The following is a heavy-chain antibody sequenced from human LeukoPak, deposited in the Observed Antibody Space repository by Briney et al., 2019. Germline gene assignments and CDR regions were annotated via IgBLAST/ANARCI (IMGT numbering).Heavy chain of an antibody. D-gene: IGHD5-18*01. CDR1: GGTFASYA. Sequence: SVKVSCKASGGTFASYAISWVRQAPGQGLEWMGRIIPIFGKVNYAQKFQGRVTMTTDESTSTADMELSSLRSEDTAVYYCARVSTEVDTAMAVFDYWGQGTLVTVSS. CDR3: ARVSTEVDTAMAVFDY. V-gene: IGHV1-69*05. J-gene: IGHJ4*02. CDR2: IIPIFGKV.